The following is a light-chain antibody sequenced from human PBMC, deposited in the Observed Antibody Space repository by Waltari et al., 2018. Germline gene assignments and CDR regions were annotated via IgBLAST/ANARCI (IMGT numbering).Light chain of an antibody. CDR2: RVS. CDR3: MQGTHWPWT. V-gene: IGKV2-30*02. CDR1: QSLVHSDGHTY. Sequence: DVVMTQSPLSLPVTLGQPASISCRSSQSLVHSDGHTYLNWFQQRPGQSPRRLFYRVSNRDSGVPDRFSGSGSGTDFTLKITRVEAEDVGVYYCMQGTHWPWTFGQGTKVEIK. J-gene: IGKJ1*01.